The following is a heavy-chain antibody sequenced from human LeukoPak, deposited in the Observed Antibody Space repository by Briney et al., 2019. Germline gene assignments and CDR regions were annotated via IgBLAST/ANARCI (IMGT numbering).Heavy chain of an antibody. J-gene: IGHJ4*02. CDR2: INPSGGST. CDR3: ARDEVYCSGGSCYPDY. CDR1: GYTFTSYY. Sequence: GASVKVSCKASGYTFTSYYMHWVRQAPGQGLEWMGIINPSGGSTNYAQKFQGRVTMTSDTSTSTVYMELSSLRSEDTAVYYCARDEVYCSGGSCYPDYWGQGTLVTVSS. V-gene: IGHV1-46*03. D-gene: IGHD2-15*01.